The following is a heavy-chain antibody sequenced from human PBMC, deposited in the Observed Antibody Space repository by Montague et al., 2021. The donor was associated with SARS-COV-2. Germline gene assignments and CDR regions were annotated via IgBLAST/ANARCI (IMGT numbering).Heavy chain of an antibody. CDR3: ARSRHFNRNYCSRGFDV. J-gene: IGHJ3*01. CDR2: IYSNGGT. CDR1: GDSIKSGSFY. D-gene: IGHD3-10*01. Sequence: TLSLTCTVSGDSIKSGSFYWSWIRQPAGKGLEWIGRIYSNGGTNSSPSLRGRVIISIDASKNQFSLRLTSLTAADTAVYYCARSRHFNRNYCSRGFDVWGQGATVAVSS. V-gene: IGHV4-61*02.